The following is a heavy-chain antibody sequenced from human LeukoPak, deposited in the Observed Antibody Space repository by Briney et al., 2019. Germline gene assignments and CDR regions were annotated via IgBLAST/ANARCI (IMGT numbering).Heavy chain of an antibody. D-gene: IGHD6-19*01. CDR3: ARGSGWYGFLPY. V-gene: IGHV4-39*07. CDR2: IYHSGST. Sequence: SETLSLTCTVSGGSISSSSYYWGWIRQPPGKGLEWIGEIYHSGSTNYNPSLKSRVTISVDKSKNQFSLKLSSVTAADTAVYYCARGSGWYGFLPYWGQGTLVTVSP. J-gene: IGHJ4*02. CDR1: GGSISSSSYY.